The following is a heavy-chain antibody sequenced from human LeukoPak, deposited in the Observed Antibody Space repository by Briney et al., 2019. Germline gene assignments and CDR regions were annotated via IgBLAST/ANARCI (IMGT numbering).Heavy chain of an antibody. J-gene: IGHJ3*02. CDR1: GFTVSTNY. V-gene: IGHV3-53*01. CDR2: VYSDDTT. CDR3: ARVTWRRSDAFDI. Sequence: PGGSLRLSCTVSGFTVSTNYMTWVRQAPGKGLEWVSVVYSDDTTYYADSVKGRFTISRDNSKNTLYLQMNSLRAEDTAVYYCARVTWRRSDAFDIWGQGTMVTVSS. D-gene: IGHD3-3*01.